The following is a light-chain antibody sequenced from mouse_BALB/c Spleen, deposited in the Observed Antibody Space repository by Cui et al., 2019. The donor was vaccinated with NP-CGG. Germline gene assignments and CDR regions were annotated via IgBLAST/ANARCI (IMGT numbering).Light chain of an antibody. CDR1: TGAVTTNNY. Sequence: QAVVTQESALTTSPGETVQLTCRSSTGAVTTNNYANWVQEKPDHLFTGLIGGTNNRAPGVPARFSGSLIGDKAALTITGAQTEDEAIYFCALWYSNHWVFGGGTKLTVL. CDR2: GTN. V-gene: IGLV1*01. CDR3: ALWYSNHWV. J-gene: IGLJ1*01.